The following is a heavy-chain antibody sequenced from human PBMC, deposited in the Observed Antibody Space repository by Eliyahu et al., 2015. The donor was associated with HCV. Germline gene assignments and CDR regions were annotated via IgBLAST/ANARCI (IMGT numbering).Heavy chain of an antibody. D-gene: IGHD6-13*01. CDR1: GFTFSSYG. Sequence: QVQLVESGGGVVQPGRSLRLSCAASGFTFSSYGXHWVRQAPGKGLEWVAVIWYDGSNKYYADSVKGRFTISRDNSKNTLYLQMNSLRAEDTAVYYCAREFGIAAAGTWVSAFDIWGQGTMVTVSS. V-gene: IGHV3-33*01. CDR3: AREFGIAAAGTWVSAFDI. CDR2: IWYDGSNK. J-gene: IGHJ3*02.